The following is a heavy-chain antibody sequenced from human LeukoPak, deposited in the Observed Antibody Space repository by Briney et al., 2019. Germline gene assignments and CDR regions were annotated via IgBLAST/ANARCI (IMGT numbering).Heavy chain of an antibody. J-gene: IGHJ4*02. Sequence: HPGGSLRLSCAASGFTVSSNYMSWVRQAPGKGLEWVAVISYDGSNKYYADSVKGRFTISRDNSKNTLYLQMNSLRAEDTAVYYCARWMGKYSSCDYWGQGTLVTVSS. CDR2: ISYDGSNK. CDR1: GFTVSSNY. CDR3: ARWMGKYSSCDY. D-gene: IGHD6-19*01. V-gene: IGHV3-30-3*01.